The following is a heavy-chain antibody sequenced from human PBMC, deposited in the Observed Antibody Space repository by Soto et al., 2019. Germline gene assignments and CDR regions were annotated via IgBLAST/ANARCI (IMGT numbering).Heavy chain of an antibody. CDR1: GGTFSSYA. CDR3: ARDSRQSLLGGLFDY. D-gene: IGHD3-16*01. Sequence: QVQLVQSGAEVKKPGSSVKVSCKASGGTFSSYAISWVRQAPRQGLGWMGGIIPIFGTANYAQKFQGRVTITADESTSTAYMELSSLRSEDTAGYYCARDSRQSLLGGLFDYWGQGTLVTVSS. CDR2: IIPIFGTA. V-gene: IGHV1-69*01. J-gene: IGHJ4*02.